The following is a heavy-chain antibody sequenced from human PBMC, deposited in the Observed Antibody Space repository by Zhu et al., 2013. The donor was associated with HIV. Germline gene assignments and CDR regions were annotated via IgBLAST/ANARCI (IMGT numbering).Heavy chain of an antibody. V-gene: IGHV1-2*02. CDR2: INPNSGGT. D-gene: IGHD6-6*01. CDR3: ARVKNLAARLRGFDP. Sequence: VQLVQSGAEVKKPGASVKVSCKASGYTFTGYYIHWVRQAPGQGLEWMGWINPNSGGTNYAQRFQGRVTMTRDTSINTAYMELSRLRSDDTTIYYCARVKNLAARLRGFDPWGQGTLVTVSS. CDR1: GYTFTGYY. J-gene: IGHJ5*02.